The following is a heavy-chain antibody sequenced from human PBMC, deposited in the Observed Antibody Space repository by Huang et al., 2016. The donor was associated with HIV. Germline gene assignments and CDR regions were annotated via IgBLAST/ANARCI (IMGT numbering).Heavy chain of an antibody. CDR1: GGSFGCHY. Sequence: QVRLHQWGSGVLTPSETLSLKCAVYGGSFGCHYWTWIRNSPGKGLELIGEIDHRGTTSSNPSLKSRVTMSIDTSKSQFYLNLTSVTATDTAVYYCARPRMTEGNSDSTLSYFDSWGQGTLVVVSS. CDR2: IDHRGTT. CDR3: ARPRMTEGNSDSTLSYFDS. D-gene: IGHD3-9*01. J-gene: IGHJ4*02. V-gene: IGHV4-34*01.